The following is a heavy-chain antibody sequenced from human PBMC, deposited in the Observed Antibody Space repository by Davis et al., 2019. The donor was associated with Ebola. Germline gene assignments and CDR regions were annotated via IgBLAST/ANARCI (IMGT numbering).Heavy chain of an antibody. Sequence: SETLSLTCAVSGGSISSGCYSWSWIRQPPGKGLEWIGYIYHSGSTYYNPSLKSRVTISVDRSKNQFSLKLSSVTAADTAVYYCARGGYCSGGSCHTYHYWGQGTLVTVSS. V-gene: IGHV4-30-2*01. CDR1: GGSISSGCYS. D-gene: IGHD2-15*01. CDR3: ARGGYCSGGSCHTYHY. J-gene: IGHJ4*02. CDR2: IYHSGST.